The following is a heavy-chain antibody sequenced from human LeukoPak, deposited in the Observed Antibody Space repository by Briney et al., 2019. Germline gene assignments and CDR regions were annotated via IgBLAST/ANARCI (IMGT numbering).Heavy chain of an antibody. Sequence: GGSLRLSCAASGFTFSSYGMHWVRQAPGKGLEWVAVISYDGSNKYYADSVKGRFTISRDNSKNTLYLQMNSLRAEDTAVYYCAKDEVGAFDIWGQGSMVTVSS. CDR3: AKDEVGAFDI. D-gene: IGHD1-26*01. CDR1: GFTFSSYG. CDR2: ISYDGSNK. J-gene: IGHJ3*02. V-gene: IGHV3-30*18.